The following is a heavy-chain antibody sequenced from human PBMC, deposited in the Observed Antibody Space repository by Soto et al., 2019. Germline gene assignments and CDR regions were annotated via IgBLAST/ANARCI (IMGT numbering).Heavy chain of an antibody. V-gene: IGHV5-51*01. CDR2: IYPGDSDT. D-gene: IGHD3-16*01. Sequence: PGESLKISCKGSGYSSTSYWIGWVRQMPGKGLEWMGIIYPGDSDTRYSPSFQGQVTISADKSISTAYLQWSSLKASDTAMYYCARLGGGGDYAPHAFDIWGQGTMVTVSS. J-gene: IGHJ3*02. CDR1: GYSSTSYW. CDR3: ARLGGGGDYAPHAFDI.